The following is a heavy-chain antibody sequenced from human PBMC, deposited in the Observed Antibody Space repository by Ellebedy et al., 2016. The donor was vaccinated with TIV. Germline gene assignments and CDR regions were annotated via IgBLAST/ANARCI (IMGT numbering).Heavy chain of an antibody. CDR2: INPNSGGT. CDR1: GYTFTGYY. J-gene: IGHJ5*02. D-gene: IGHD3-22*01. V-gene: IGHV1-2*02. CDR3: AREPVGTMIVVVITSNWFDP. Sequence: ASVKVSXXASGYTFTGYYMHWVRQAPGQGLEWMGWINPNSGGTNYAQKFQGRVTMTRDTSISTAYMELSRLRSDDTAVYYCAREPVGTMIVVVITSNWFDPWGQGTLVTVSS.